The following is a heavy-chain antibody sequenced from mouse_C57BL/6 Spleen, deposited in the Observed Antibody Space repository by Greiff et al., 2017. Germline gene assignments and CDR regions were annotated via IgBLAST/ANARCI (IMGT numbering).Heavy chain of an antibody. Sequence: VQLQQSGAELVRPGTSVKVSCKASGYAFTNYSIEWVKQRPGQGLEWIGVINPGSGGTNYNEKFKGKATLTADKSSSTAYMQLSSLTSEDSAVYFCARFDGYHLLRFDVWGTGTTVTVSS. CDR3: ARFDGYHLLRFDV. J-gene: IGHJ1*03. CDR2: INPGSGGT. D-gene: IGHD2-3*01. V-gene: IGHV1-54*01. CDR1: GYAFTNYS.